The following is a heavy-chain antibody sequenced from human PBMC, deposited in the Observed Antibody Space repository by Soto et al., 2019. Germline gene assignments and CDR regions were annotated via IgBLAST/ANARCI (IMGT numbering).Heavy chain of an antibody. CDR1: GFTVSTYW. D-gene: IGHD4-17*01. CDR2: ISPDGSTT. CDR3: AKDRVPYSDYGRYFDL. V-gene: IGHV3-74*01. Sequence: EVQVVESGGGLVQPGGSLRLSCAASGFTVSTYWMHWVRQDPGKGLMWVSRISPDGSTTTYADPVRGRFINSRDTAENTLYLQMNSLRVEDTAVYYCAKDRVPYSDYGRYFDLWGRGTLVTVSS. J-gene: IGHJ2*01.